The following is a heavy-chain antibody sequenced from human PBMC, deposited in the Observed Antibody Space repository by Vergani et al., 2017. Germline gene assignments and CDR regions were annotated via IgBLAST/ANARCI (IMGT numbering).Heavy chain of an antibody. CDR2: VSPYNVNT. V-gene: IGHV1-18*01. D-gene: IGHD3-16*02. J-gene: IGHJ6*01. Sequence: QSQLVQSGDEVKKPGASVKVSCKTSGYSFINYGISWVRQSPGQGLDCFGWVSPYNVNTNYGQKIQGRVTMTTDTSTRTDYMQLRRLTFDDTAVYYCAREGFYDNIRGTYRHPSYYGMGVWGQGTKVTVAA. CDR1: GYSFINYG. CDR3: AREGFYDNIRGTYRHPSYYGMGV.